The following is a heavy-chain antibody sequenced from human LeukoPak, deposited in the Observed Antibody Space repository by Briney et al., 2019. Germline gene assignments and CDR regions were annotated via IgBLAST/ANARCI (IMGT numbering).Heavy chain of an antibody. Sequence: PSETLSLTCTVSGGSISSSSYYWGWIRQPPGKGLEWIGSIYYSGSTYYNPSLKSRVTISVDTSKNQFSLKLSSVTAADTAVYYCAREQISTDAFDIWGQGTMVTVSS. CDR2: IYYSGST. V-gene: IGHV4-39*07. D-gene: IGHD2-15*01. CDR1: GGSISSSSYY. J-gene: IGHJ3*02. CDR3: AREQISTDAFDI.